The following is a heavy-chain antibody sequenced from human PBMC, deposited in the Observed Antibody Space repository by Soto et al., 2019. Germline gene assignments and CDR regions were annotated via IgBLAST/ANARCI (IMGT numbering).Heavy chain of an antibody. J-gene: IGHJ6*02. V-gene: IGHV3-15*07. Sequence: PGGSLRLSCAASCFTFSNAWMNWVRQAPGKGLEWVGRIKSKTDGGTTDYAAPVKGRFTISRDDSKNTLYLQMNSLKTEDTAVYYCTTTFWSGYYSTYYYYGMDVWGQGTTVTVSS. D-gene: IGHD3-3*01. CDR2: IKSKTDGGTT. CDR1: CFTFSNAW. CDR3: TTTFWSGYYSTYYYYGMDV.